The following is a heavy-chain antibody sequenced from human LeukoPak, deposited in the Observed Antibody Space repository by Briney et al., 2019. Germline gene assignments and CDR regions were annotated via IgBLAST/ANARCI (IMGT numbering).Heavy chain of an antibody. CDR3: ARFRAKYGDSFPFDY. CDR1: GYTFTSYA. D-gene: IGHD4-17*01. Sequence: ASVKVSCKASGYTFTSYAMHWVRQAPGQRLEWMGWINAGNGNTKYSQKFQGRVTITRDTSASTAYMELSSLRSEDTAVYYCARFRAKYGDSFPFDYWGQGTLVTVSS. V-gene: IGHV1-3*01. CDR2: INAGNGNT. J-gene: IGHJ4*02.